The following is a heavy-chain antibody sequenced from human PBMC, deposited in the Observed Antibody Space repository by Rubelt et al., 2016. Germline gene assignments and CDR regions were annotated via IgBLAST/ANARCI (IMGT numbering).Heavy chain of an antibody. J-gene: IGHJ4*02. CDR3: ARDLPPFRRYNWNFPLDY. Sequence: QVQLVQSGAEVKKPGASVKVPCKASGYTFTSYGISWVRQAPGQGLEWMGWISAYNGNTNYAQKHQGRVPMTTDTSTSTAYMELRSLRSDDTAVYYCARDLPPFRRYNWNFPLDYWGQGTLVTVSS. D-gene: IGHD1-7*01. V-gene: IGHV1-18*01. CDR2: ISAYNGNT. CDR1: GYTFTSYG.